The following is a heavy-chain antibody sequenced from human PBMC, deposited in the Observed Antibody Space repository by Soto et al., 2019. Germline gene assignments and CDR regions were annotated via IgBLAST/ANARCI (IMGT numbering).Heavy chain of an antibody. D-gene: IGHD5-18*01. CDR1: GFMFSSYD. CDR2: VSYDGNNK. CDR3: ARGGYNYGSRYFEL. V-gene: IGHV3-30-3*01. Sequence: QVQLVESGGGVVQPGRSLRFSCAASGFMFSSYDMHWVRQAPGKGLEWVAVVSYDGNNKDYADSVKGLFTISRDNSKNTLYLQMNSLRAEETAVFYCARGGYNYGSRYFELLGRGTLVNVSS. J-gene: IGHJ2*01.